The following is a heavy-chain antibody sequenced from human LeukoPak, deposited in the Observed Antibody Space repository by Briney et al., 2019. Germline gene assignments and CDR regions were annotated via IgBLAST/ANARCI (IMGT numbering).Heavy chain of an antibody. CDR3: ARDPSTGRTTVTTPFDY. J-gene: IGHJ4*02. V-gene: IGHV3-33*01. CDR2: IWYDGSNK. Sequence: PGGSLRLSCAASGFTFSSYGMHWVRQAPGKGLEWVAVIWYDGSNKYYADSVKGRFTISRDNSKNTLYLQMNSLRAEDTAVYYCARDPSTGRTTVTTPFDYWGQGTLVTVSS. D-gene: IGHD4-17*01. CDR1: GFTFSSYG.